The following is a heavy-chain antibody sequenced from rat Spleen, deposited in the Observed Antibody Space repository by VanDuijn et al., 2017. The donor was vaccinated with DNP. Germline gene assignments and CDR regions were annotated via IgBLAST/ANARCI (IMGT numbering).Heavy chain of an antibody. CDR3: ARLAITIAAIPEY. CDR2: ISYSGST. J-gene: IGHJ2*01. V-gene: IGHV3-1*01. CDR1: GYSITSNY. Sequence: EVQLQESGPGLVKPSQSLSLTCSVTGYSITSNYWGWIRKFPGNRMEWIGHISYSGSTSYSPSLKSRISITRDTSRNQFFLQLNSLTTYDTATFYFARLAITIAAIPEYLGQGVMVTVSS. D-gene: IGHD1-2*01.